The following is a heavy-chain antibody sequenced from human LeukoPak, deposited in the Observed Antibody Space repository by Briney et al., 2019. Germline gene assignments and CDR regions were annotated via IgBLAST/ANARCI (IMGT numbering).Heavy chain of an antibody. CDR2: ISGSGGST. Sequence: PGGSLRLSCAASGFTFSSYAMSWVRQAPGKGLEWVSAISGSGGSTYYADSVKGRFTISRDNSKNTLYLQMNSLRAEDTAVYYCAKDLGDIVVVPPAPTDDYWGQGTLVTVSS. J-gene: IGHJ4*02. D-gene: IGHD2-2*01. CDR3: AKDLGDIVVVPPAPTDDY. CDR1: GFTFSSYA. V-gene: IGHV3-23*01.